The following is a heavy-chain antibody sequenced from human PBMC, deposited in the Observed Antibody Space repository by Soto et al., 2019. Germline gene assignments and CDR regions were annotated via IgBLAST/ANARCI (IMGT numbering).Heavy chain of an antibody. CDR1: GFTFDDYA. J-gene: IGHJ6*03. V-gene: IGHV3-9*01. D-gene: IGHD3-10*01. CDR3: AKEQDYGSGSFMDV. CDR2: ISWNSGSI. Sequence: LSLTCAASGFTFDDYAMHWVRQAPGKGLEWVSGISWNSGSIGYADSVKGRFTISRDNAKNSLYLQMNSLRAEDTALYYCAKEQDYGSGSFMDVWGKGTTVTVSS.